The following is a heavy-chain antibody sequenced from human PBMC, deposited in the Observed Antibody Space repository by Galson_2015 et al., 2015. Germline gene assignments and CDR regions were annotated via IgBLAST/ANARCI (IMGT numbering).Heavy chain of an antibody. V-gene: IGHV3-30*03. Sequence: SLRLSCAASGFTFSTYAMHWVRQAPGKGLEWVAVISYDGSNKYHTDSVKGRFTISRDNSKNTLYLQMNSLRADDTAVYYCASDNDSKLQDHYASGTYFDYWGQGILVTVSS. CDR3: ASDNDSKLQDHYASGTYFDY. J-gene: IGHJ4*02. CDR2: ISYDGSNK. CDR1: GFTFSTYA. D-gene: IGHD3-10*01.